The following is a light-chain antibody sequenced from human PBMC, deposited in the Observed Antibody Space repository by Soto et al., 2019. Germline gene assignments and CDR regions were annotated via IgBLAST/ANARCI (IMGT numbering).Light chain of an antibody. CDR1: QTIMTY. CDR3: QQANSFTLT. V-gene: IGKV1-39*01. J-gene: IGKJ4*01. CDR2: AAS. Sequence: DIQITQCPSSLSASVGDEATLSCRASQTIMTYLNWYQLKPGKPPRLLIYAASSLQSGVPSRVSGSGSGTDFTLTISSLQPEDFETDYCQQANSFTLTFGGGTKVDIK.